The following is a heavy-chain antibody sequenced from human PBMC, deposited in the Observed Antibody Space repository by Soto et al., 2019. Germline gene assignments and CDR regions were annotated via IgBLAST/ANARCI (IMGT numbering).Heavy chain of an antibody. Sequence: GWSLRLSCAASGFTFDDYAMHWVRQAPGKGLEWVSLISWDGGSTYYADSVKGRFTISRDNSKNSLYLQMNSLRAEDTALYYCAKARTRYYFYGMDVWGQGTTVTVSS. CDR1: GFTFDDYA. V-gene: IGHV3-43D*03. CDR2: ISWDGGST. CDR3: AKARTRYYFYGMDV. J-gene: IGHJ6*02.